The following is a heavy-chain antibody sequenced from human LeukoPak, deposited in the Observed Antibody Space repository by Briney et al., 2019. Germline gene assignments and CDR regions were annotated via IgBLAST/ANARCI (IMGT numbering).Heavy chain of an antibody. V-gene: IGHV3-7*01. CDR1: GFTFRNYW. CDR2: IDRDGDEK. CDR3: ATDVTGGYFDY. Sequence: GGSLRLSCEASGFTFRNYWMSWVRRAQGKGPQWGANIDRDGDEKKYVDSVKGRFTSSRDKAKNSVYLQMNSLRVDDMGVYFCATDVTGGYFDYWGQGILVTVSS. D-gene: IGHD4-23*01. J-gene: IGHJ4*02.